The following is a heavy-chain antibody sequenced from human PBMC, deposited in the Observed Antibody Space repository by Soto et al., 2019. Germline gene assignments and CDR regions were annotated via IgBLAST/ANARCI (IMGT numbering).Heavy chain of an antibody. D-gene: IGHD3-10*01. Sequence: SETLSLTCAVYGGSFSDYYWTWIRQFPGKNLEWIGEINHSGSTNYNPSLKSRVTISIETSKKQFYLKLNSVTAADTAVYYCEREGYYGSGSSKIDYWGQGTLVTVSS. CDR1: GGSFSDYY. V-gene: IGHV4-34*01. CDR3: EREGYYGSGSSKIDY. CDR2: INHSGST. J-gene: IGHJ4*02.